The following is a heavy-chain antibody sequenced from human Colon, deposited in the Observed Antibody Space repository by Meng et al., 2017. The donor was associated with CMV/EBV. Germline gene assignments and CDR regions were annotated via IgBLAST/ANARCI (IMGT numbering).Heavy chain of an antibody. CDR3: VRGTDRWPGVDY. CDR2: ISNDETTI. V-gene: IGHV3-74*01. CDR1: GLPFSTTW. Sequence: LLGSGGGLVQPGGSLRLSLAPFGLPFSTTWMDWVRQAPGEGLGWVSRISNDETTINYADSVKGRFTISRDTAMLYLEMNSLRAEDTAVYYCVRGTDRWPGVDYWGQGTLVTVSS. J-gene: IGHJ4*02.